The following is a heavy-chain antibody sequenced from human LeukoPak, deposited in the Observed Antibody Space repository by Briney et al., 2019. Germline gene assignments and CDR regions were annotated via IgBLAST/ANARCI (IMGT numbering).Heavy chain of an antibody. V-gene: IGHV4-39*01. CDR2: IYYSGST. D-gene: IGHD6-13*01. CDR1: GGSISSSSYY. Sequence: SETLSLTCTVSGGSISSSSYYWRWIRQPPGKGLEWIGSIYYSGSTYYNPSLKSRVTISVDTSKNQFSLKLSSVTAADTAVYNCARQRSSSLRSVWFDPWGQGTLVTVSS. CDR3: ARQRSSSLRSVWFDP. J-gene: IGHJ5*02.